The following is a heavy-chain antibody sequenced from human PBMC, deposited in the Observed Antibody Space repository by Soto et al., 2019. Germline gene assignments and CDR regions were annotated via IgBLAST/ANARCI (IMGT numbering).Heavy chain of an antibody. Sequence: ASVKVSCKASGYTFTGYYMHWVRKAPGQGLEWMGWINPNSGGTNYAQKFQGRVTMTRDTSISTAYMELSRLRSDDTAVYYCARDHGLYYDSSGYYYFDYWGQGTLVTSPQ. J-gene: IGHJ4*02. D-gene: IGHD3-22*01. CDR2: INPNSGGT. CDR3: ARDHGLYYDSSGYYYFDY. CDR1: GYTFTGYY. V-gene: IGHV1-2*02.